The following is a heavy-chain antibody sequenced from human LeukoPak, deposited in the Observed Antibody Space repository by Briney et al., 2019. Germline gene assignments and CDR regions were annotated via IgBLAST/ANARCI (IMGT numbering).Heavy chain of an antibody. CDR3: ARDRALLRY. CDR1: GFTFSSYE. CDR2: ISSSGSTI. J-gene: IGHJ4*02. Sequence: GGSLRLSCAASGFTFSSYEMNWVRQAPGKGLEWVSYISSSGSTIYYADSVKGRFTISRDNAKSSLYLQMNSLRAEDTAVYYCARDRALLRYWGQGTLVTVSS. V-gene: IGHV3-48*03. D-gene: IGHD5-24*01.